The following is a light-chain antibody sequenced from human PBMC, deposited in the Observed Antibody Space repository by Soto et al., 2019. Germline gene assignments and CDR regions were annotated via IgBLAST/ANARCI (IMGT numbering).Light chain of an antibody. V-gene: IGLV2-23*01. CDR3: CSYVGATTYV. Sequence: QSVLAQPASVSGSPGQSITISCTGTSNTIGGYNVVSWYHQHPGTAPKVIIYEGIKRPSGVSNRFSGSISGSTASLTISGLQAEDEADYYCCSYVGATTYVFGTGTKVTVL. CDR2: EGI. CDR1: SNTIGGYNV. J-gene: IGLJ1*01.